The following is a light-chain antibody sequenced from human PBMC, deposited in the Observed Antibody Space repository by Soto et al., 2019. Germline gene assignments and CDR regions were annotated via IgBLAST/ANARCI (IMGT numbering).Light chain of an antibody. CDR3: QQYNNWPLT. CDR2: GAS. V-gene: IGKV3-15*01. Sequence: EIVMKQSPATLSVSPGERATLSCRTSQSVSSSLAWYQQKPGQAPRLLIYGASTRATGVPARFSGSGSGTEFTLTISSLQSEDFAVYYCQQYNNWPLTFGGGTKVDIK. CDR1: QSVSSS. J-gene: IGKJ4*01.